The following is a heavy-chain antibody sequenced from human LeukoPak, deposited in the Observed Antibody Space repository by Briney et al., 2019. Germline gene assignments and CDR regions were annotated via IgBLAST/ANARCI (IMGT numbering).Heavy chain of an antibody. CDR2: IIPIFGTA. CDR3: ASEVGATHRFDY. Sequence: SVKVSCKTSGYSFINYNMNWVRQAPGQGLEWMGGIIPIFGTANYAQKFQGRVTITADKSTSTAYMELSSLRSGDTAVYYCASEVGATHRFDYWGQGTLVTVSS. V-gene: IGHV1-69*06. CDR1: GYSFINYN. J-gene: IGHJ4*02. D-gene: IGHD1-26*01.